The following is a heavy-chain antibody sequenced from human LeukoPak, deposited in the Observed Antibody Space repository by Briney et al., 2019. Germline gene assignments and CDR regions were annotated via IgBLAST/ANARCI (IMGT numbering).Heavy chain of an antibody. CDR2: ISGSSGII. D-gene: IGHD3-3*01. V-gene: IGHV3-48*01. CDR1: GFTFNTYT. Sequence: GGSLRLSCAASGFTFNTYTMNWVRQAPGKGLEWVSYISGSSGIIDYADSVRGRFTISRDNAKNSLYLQMNSLRAEDTAVYCCARDIGSGYDFWSGYYPLDYWGQGTLVTVSS. J-gene: IGHJ4*02. CDR3: ARDIGSGYDFWSGYYPLDY.